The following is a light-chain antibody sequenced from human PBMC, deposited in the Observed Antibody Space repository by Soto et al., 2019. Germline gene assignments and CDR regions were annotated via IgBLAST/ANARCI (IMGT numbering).Light chain of an antibody. J-gene: IGKJ1*01. CDR1: QRVSSSP. CDR2: GAS. Sequence: PGEIAPVAGRAIQRVSSSPSAWSQQKPGPPPTPLIYGASSRATGIPDRFSGSGSGTDFTLTISRLEPEDFAVYYCQQYGSSPWTFCQGTSVDIK. CDR3: QQYGSSPWT. V-gene: IGKV3-20*01.